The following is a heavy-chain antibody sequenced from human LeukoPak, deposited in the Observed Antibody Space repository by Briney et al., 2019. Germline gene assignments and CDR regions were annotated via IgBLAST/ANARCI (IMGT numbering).Heavy chain of an antibody. CDR3: AXXXPXXRXMXXTXXQHWFDP. V-gene: IGHV1-46*01. D-gene: IGHD2-8*01. J-gene: IGHJ5*02. CDR2: INPSGGST. CDR1: GXIFTSYF. Sequence: KXSGXIFTSYFMHWVRQAPGQGLEWMGLINPSGGSTRYAQKFQGRVTMARDMSTSTVYMELSSLRSEETAVYYCAXXXPXXRXMXXTXXQHWFDPWGQGTLVTVSS.